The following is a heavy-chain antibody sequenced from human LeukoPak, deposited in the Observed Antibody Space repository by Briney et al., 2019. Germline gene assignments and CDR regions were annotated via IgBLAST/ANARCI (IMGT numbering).Heavy chain of an antibody. D-gene: IGHD3-10*01. CDR2: IYYSGST. J-gene: IGHJ4*02. CDR1: GYSISSSNW. V-gene: IGHV4-28*06. Sequence: SDTLSLTCAVSGYSISSSNWWGWIRQPPGKGLEWIGYIYYSGSTNYNPSLKSRVTMSVDTSKNQFSLKLSSVTALDTAVYYCARMAPGYFDYWGQGTLVTVSS. CDR3: ARMAPGYFDY.